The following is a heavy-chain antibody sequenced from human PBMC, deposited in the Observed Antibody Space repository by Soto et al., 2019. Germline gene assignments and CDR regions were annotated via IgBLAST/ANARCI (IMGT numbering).Heavy chain of an antibody. Sequence: GASVKVSCKASGYSFTNYGSHWVRQAPGQGLQWMGWINAYNGNTKYSQKFQGRVTFTRDTSASTVYMEMSSLRSEDAAVYFCARDLDDILTGPNFDPWGQGTLVTVSS. CDR1: GYSFTNYG. V-gene: IGHV1-3*01. CDR3: ARDLDDILTGPNFDP. J-gene: IGHJ5*02. CDR2: INAYNGNT. D-gene: IGHD3-9*01.